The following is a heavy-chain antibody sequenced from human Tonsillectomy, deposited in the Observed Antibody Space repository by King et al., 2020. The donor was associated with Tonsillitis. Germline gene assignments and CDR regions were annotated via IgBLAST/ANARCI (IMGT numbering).Heavy chain of an antibody. CDR3: ARAYDSSGYYWGLDY. V-gene: IGHV3-74*01. Sequence: VQLVESGGGLVQPGGSLRLSCAASGFTFSSYWMHWVRQAPGKGLVWVSRINSDGISTSYADSVKGRFTISRDNAKNTLYLQMNSLRAEDTAVYYCARAYDSSGYYWGLDYWGQGTLVTVSS. D-gene: IGHD3-22*01. CDR1: GFTFSSYW. CDR2: INSDGIST. J-gene: IGHJ4*02.